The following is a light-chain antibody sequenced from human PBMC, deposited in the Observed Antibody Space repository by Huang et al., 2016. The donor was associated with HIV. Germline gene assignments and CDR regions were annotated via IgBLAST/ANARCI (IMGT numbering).Light chain of an antibody. Sequence: DIIMTQSPDSLAVSLGERATLNCRSSQSLYSSYTCKDYIAWFQQKPGQPPRFLLCWASTREAGVPDRFSGSGSGTHFTLTIANLEAEDAAIYYCQQYYSSPQTFGQGTRVEVK. CDR3: QQYYSSPQT. V-gene: IGKV4-1*01. CDR1: QSLYSSYTCKDY. CDR2: WAS. J-gene: IGKJ1*01.